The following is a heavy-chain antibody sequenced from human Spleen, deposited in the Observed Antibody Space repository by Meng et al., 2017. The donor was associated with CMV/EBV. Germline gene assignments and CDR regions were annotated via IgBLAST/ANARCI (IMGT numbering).Heavy chain of an antibody. D-gene: IGHD3-10*01. CDR2: ISSSSSYI. J-gene: IGHJ4*02. CDR3: ARDARPYGSGVDY. Sequence: CAASGFNFSSYSMNWVRQAPGKGLEWVSSISSSSSYIYYADSVKGRFTISRDNAKNSLYLQMNSLRAEDTAVYYCARDARPYGSGVDYWGQGTLVTVSS. CDR1: GFNFSSYS. V-gene: IGHV3-21*01.